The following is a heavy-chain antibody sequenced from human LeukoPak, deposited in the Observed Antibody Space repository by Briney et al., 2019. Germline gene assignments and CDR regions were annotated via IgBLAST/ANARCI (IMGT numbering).Heavy chain of an antibody. CDR3: ARRTLPSPLADFVVVPAREFDP. V-gene: IGHV4-39*02. CDR2: VYYSGSI. CDR1: GGSISSSSFY. D-gene: IGHD2-2*01. J-gene: IGHJ5*02. Sequence: SETLSLTCTVSGGSISSSSFYWGWIRQTPGKGLEWIGSVYYSGSIYYNPSLESRVTLSADTSKNRFSLRLSSVTAADTAVYYCARRTLPSPLADFVVVPAREFDPWGQGTLVTVSS.